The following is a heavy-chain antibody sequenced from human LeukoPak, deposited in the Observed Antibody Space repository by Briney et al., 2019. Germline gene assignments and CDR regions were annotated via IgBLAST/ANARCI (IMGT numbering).Heavy chain of an antibody. J-gene: IGHJ6*02. Sequence: SETLSLTCTVSGGSISSGGYYWSWIRQHPGKGLEWIGYIYYSASTYYNPSLKSRVTISVETSKNQFSLKLSSVTAADTAVYYCALARGLRSTPKYYGMDVWGQGTTVTVSS. CDR3: ALARGLRSTPKYYGMDV. D-gene: IGHD3-10*01. CDR1: GGSISSGGYY. CDR2: IYYSAST. V-gene: IGHV4-31*03.